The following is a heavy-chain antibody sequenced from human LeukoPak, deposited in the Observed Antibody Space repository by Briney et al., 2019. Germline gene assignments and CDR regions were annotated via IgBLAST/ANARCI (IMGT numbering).Heavy chain of an antibody. CDR1: GGSLSRYY. V-gene: IGHV4-4*07. CDR3: ARNCRVGATTSCYYYYYMYV. J-gene: IGHJ6*03. Sequence: SETLSLTCTVSGGSLSRYYGGWIRQRPGKGLEWIGRIYTSGNHNYNLSLKSRVTMSVDTSKNQFSLKLSSVTAAGTAVYYCARNCRVGATTSCYYYYYMYVWGKGTTVTVSS. CDR2: IYTSGNH. D-gene: IGHD1-26*01.